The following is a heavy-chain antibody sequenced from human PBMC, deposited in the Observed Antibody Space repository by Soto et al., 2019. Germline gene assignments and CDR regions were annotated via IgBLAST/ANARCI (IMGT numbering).Heavy chain of an antibody. CDR2: IYTSGST. V-gene: IGHV4-4*07. D-gene: IGHD6-13*01. CDR3: ARDKERGSSSWKSNWFDP. Sequence: SETLSLTCTVSGASISSYFWSWIRQPAGKGLEWIGRIYTSGSTNYNPSLKSRVTMSVDTSKNQFSLKLSSVTAADTAVYYCARDKERGSSSWKSNWFDPWGQGTLVTVSS. CDR1: GASISSYF. J-gene: IGHJ5*02.